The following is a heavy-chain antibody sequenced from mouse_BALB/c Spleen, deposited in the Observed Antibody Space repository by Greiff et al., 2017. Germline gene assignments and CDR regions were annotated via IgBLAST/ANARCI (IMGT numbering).Heavy chain of an antibody. Sequence: LQQPGSELVRPGASVKLSCTASGYTFTSYWMHWVTQRPGQGLEWIGNIYPGSGSTNYDEKFKSKGTLTVDTSSSTAYMHLSSLTSEDSAVYYCTRGGDDGPWFAYWGQGTLVTVSA. CDR1: GYTFTSYW. CDR2: IYPGSGST. V-gene: IGHV1S22*01. D-gene: IGHD1-1*01. CDR3: TRGGDDGPWFAY. J-gene: IGHJ3*01.